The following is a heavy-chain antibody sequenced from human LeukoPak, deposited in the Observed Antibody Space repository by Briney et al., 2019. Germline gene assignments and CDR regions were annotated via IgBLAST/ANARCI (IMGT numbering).Heavy chain of an antibody. V-gene: IGHV3-23*01. D-gene: IGHD2-2*01. CDR1: AFTFSSCA. CDR3: AREFRYCSSTSCQRYFDY. Sequence: GGSLRLSCAASAFTFSSCAMSWVRQAPGKGLEWVSLISSSGDSTYYADSVKGRFTISRDNSKNTLYLQMNSLRAEDTAVYYCAREFRYCSSTSCQRYFDYWGQGTLVTVSS. J-gene: IGHJ4*02. CDR2: ISSSGDST.